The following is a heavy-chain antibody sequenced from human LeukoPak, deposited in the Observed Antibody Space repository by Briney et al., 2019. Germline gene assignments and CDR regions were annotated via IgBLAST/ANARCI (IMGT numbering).Heavy chain of an antibody. V-gene: IGHV3-74*01. J-gene: IGHJ4*02. D-gene: IGHD2-15*01. CDR2: INSDGSST. CDR3: AREPVYCSGGSCYSGHFDY. CDR1: GFTFSSYW. Sequence: GGSLRLSCAASGFTFSSYWMHWVRQAPGKGLVWVSRINSDGSSTSYADSVKGRFTISRDNAKNSLYLEMNSLRAEDTAVYYCAREPVYCSGGSCYSGHFDYWGQGTLVTVAS.